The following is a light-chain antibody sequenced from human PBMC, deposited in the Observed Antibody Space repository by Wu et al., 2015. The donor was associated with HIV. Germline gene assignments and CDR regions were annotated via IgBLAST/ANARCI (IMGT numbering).Light chain of an antibody. CDR2: AAS. V-gene: IGKV1-8*01. J-gene: IGKJ3*01. CDR1: KVLMVT. CDR3: QQYFSFPQ. Sequence: SSLSASTGDRVTSLVGPVKVLMVTWPGFSKTGESPKLLISAASTLQGGVPSRFSGSGSGTEFTLTISCLQSEGFATYYCQQYFSFPQFGPGTRVDRK.